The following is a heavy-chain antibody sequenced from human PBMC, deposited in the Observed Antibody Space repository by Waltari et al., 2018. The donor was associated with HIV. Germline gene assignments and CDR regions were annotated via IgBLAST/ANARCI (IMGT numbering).Heavy chain of an antibody. CDR2: INQDGSKK. CDR3: ARTSSGNWDL. J-gene: IGHJ5*02. V-gene: IGHV3-7*01. CDR1: GFTFRVSW. Sequence: EVQLVESGGALVQPGGSLTLSCATSGFTFRVSWMSWVRQTPEKGLEWVANINQDGSKKFVVDSMKGRFTVSRDNTNNSLSLQMNGLRVEDTAVYYCARTSSGNWDLWGQGTLVTVSS. D-gene: IGHD2-15*01.